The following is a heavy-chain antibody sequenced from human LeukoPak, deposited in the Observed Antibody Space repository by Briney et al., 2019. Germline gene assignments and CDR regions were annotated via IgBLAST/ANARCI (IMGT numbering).Heavy chain of an antibody. J-gene: IGHJ4*02. CDR3: ASALTTVTPHFHC. D-gene: IGHD4-17*01. CDR2: IDTDGSSA. Sequence: QPGVSLRLSCAASGFTFSSYWMHWVRQPPGKGLVWVSRIDTDGSSATYADSVKGRFTISRDNAKNTVYLQMNSLRVEDTGVYYCASALTTVTPHFHCWGQGTLVTVSS. CDR1: GFTFSSYW. V-gene: IGHV3-74*01.